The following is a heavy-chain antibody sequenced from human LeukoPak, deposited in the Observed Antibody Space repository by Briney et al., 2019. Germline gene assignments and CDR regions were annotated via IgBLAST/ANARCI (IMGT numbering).Heavy chain of an antibody. CDR1: GFTFSSYS. Sequence: GGSLRLSCAASGFTFSSYSMNWGRQAPGEGLGWVSSISSSSSYIYYADSVKGRFTFLRDNAKNSLYLTMNSLRAEETAVYYCERGGGYWGQGTLVTVSS. CDR2: ISSSSSYI. D-gene: IGHD3-16*01. J-gene: IGHJ1*01. CDR3: ERGGGY. V-gene: IGHV3-21*01.